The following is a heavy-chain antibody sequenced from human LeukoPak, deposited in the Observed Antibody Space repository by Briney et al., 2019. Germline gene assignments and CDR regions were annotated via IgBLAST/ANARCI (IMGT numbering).Heavy chain of an antibody. J-gene: IGHJ6*03. V-gene: IGHV4-39*07. Sequence: SETLSLTCTVSGGSISSSSYYWGWIRQPPGKGLEWIGSIYYSGSTYYNPSLKSRVTISVDTSKNQFSLELSSVTAADTAVYYCARVGNPRYYYYYYMDVWGKGTTVTVSS. CDR1: GGSISSSSYY. CDR3: ARVGNPRYYYYYYMDV. D-gene: IGHD1-26*01. CDR2: IYYSGST.